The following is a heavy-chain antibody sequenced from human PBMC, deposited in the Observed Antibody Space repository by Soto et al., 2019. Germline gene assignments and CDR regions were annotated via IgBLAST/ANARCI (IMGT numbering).Heavy chain of an antibody. V-gene: IGHV3-23*01. J-gene: IGHJ4*02. CDR2: ISGSGGTT. CDR3: AKSRSGSYSEPLDY. Sequence: EVQLLESGGGLVQPGGSLRLSCAASGFTFSSFAMSWVRQAPGKGLEWVSSISGSGGTTYYADSVKGRFTISRDNSKNTLYLYMNSLRAEDTAVYYCAKSRSGSYSEPLDYWGQGTLVTVSS. CDR1: GFTFSSFA. D-gene: IGHD3-10*01.